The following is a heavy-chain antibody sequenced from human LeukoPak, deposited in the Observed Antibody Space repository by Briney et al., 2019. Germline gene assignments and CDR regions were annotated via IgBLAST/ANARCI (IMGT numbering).Heavy chain of an antibody. CDR3: ARGAHVLLWFGEPYGMDV. Sequence: PSETLSLTCAVYGGSFSGYYWSWIRQPPGKGLEWIGEINHSGSTNYNPSLKSRVTISVDTSKNQFSLKLSSVTAADTAVYYRARGAHVLLWFGEPYGMDVWGKGTTVTVSS. CDR1: GGSFSGYY. CDR2: INHSGST. V-gene: IGHV4-34*01. D-gene: IGHD3-10*01. J-gene: IGHJ6*04.